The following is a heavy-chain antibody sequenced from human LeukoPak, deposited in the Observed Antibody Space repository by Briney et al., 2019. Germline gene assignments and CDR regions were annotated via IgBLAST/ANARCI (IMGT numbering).Heavy chain of an antibody. D-gene: IGHD6-19*01. CDR3: ATARWSSGWFDY. CDR2: FDPEDGET. V-gene: IGHV1-24*01. J-gene: IGHJ4*02. CDR1: GYTLTELS. Sequence: ASVKVSRKVSGYTLTELSMHWVRQAPGKGLEWMGGFDPEDGETIYAQKFQGRVTMTEDTSTDTAYMELSSLRSEDTAVYYCATARWSSGWFDYWGQGTLVTVSS.